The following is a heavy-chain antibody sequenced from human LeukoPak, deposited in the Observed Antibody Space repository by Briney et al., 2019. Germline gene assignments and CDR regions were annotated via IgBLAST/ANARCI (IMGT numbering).Heavy chain of an antibody. D-gene: IGHD3-10*01. CDR3: AKVGSLAPFDY. Sequence: GGSLRLSCAASGFTFSNFAVSWVRQAPGKGLEWVSAISGSGGSTYYADSVKGRFTISRDNSKNTLYLQVNSLRAEHTAVYYCAKVGSLAPFDYWGQGTLVTVSS. CDR2: ISGSGGST. V-gene: IGHV3-23*01. CDR1: GFTFSNFA. J-gene: IGHJ4*02.